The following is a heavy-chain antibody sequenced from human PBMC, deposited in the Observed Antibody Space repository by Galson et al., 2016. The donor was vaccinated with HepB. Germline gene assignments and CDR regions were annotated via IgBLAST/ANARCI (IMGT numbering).Heavy chain of an antibody. CDR3: ARDVQRDVKWRDSFEI. CDR1: GYGFTTYD. V-gene: IGHV1-18*04. D-gene: IGHD5-12*01. Sequence: SVKVSCKASGYGFTTYDIHWMRQAPGQGLEWLGLISRYEGIVSDVQKFQDRVTMTTDTSTSTDHMELRTLRSDDTAVYYCARDVQRDVKWRDSFEIWGQGTLVTVSS. J-gene: IGHJ3*02. CDR2: ISRYEGIV.